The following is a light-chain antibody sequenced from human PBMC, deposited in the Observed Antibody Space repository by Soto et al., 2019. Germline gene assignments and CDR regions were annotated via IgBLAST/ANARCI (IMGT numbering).Light chain of an antibody. CDR1: QGVSDW. CDR3: QQANSYPWT. V-gene: IGKV1-12*01. Sequence: DIQMTHSPSSVSSSVVYSVTVSCRASQGVSDWVAWYQQKPGEAPKLLIYGSSSLLSGVPSRFSGTRSGTDFTLTISSLQPEDFATYYCQQANSYPWTFGQGTKVDIK. CDR2: GSS. J-gene: IGKJ1*01.